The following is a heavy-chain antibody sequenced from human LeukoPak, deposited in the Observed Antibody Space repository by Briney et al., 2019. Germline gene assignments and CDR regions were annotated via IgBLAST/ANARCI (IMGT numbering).Heavy chain of an antibody. Sequence: PSETLSLTCTVSGGSISSYYWSWIRQPPGKGLEWIGYIYYSGSTNYNPSPKSRVTISVDTSKNQFSLKLSSVTAADTAVYYCARHAGGSYWGYYFDYWGQGTLVTVSS. V-gene: IGHV4-59*08. D-gene: IGHD1-26*01. CDR2: IYYSGST. CDR1: GGSISSYY. CDR3: ARHAGGSYWGYYFDY. J-gene: IGHJ4*02.